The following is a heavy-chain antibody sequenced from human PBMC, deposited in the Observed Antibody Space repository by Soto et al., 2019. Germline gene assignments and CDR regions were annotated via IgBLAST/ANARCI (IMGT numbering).Heavy chain of an antibody. J-gene: IGHJ4*02. CDR2: ISPNSGAS. V-gene: IGHV1-2*02. Sequence: GGLVQVSCKPSGYSFIDYYIHWVRQAPGQGLEWVGWISPNSGASKYADNFQGRVTMTRDRSTSTVYMELTGLISDDTAVYYCARWRYAVATHDSWGQGTLVTVSS. D-gene: IGHD5-12*01. CDR3: ARWRYAVATHDS. CDR1: GYSFIDYY.